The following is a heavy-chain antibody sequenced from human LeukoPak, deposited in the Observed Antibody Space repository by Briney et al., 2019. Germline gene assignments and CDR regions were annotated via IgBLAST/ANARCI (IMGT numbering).Heavy chain of an antibody. J-gene: IGHJ4*02. D-gene: IGHD3-22*01. V-gene: IGHV3-23*01. CDR1: GFTFSSYA. Sequence: PGGSLRLSCAASGFTFSSYAMSWVRQAPGKGLEWVSAISGSGGSTYYADSVKGRFTISRDNSKNTLYLQMNSLRAEDTAVYYCAKEGPTYYYDSSGYGEFDYWGQGTLATVSS. CDR2: ISGSGGST. CDR3: AKEGPTYYYDSSGYGEFDY.